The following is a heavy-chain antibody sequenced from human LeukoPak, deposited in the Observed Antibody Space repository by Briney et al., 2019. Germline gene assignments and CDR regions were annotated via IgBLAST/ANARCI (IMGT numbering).Heavy chain of an antibody. J-gene: IGHJ4*02. CDR1: GFSFSSHL. CDR3: AREETKEGGYYFDY. CDR2: ISSDGTYT. Sequence: GGSLRLSCAASGFSFSSHLMHWVRQAPGKGLVWVSRISSDGTYTNYADSVRGRFTISRDNAKNTLYLQMNSLRAEDTAVYYCAREETKEGGYYFDYWGQGTLVTVSS. V-gene: IGHV3-74*01. D-gene: IGHD1-14*01.